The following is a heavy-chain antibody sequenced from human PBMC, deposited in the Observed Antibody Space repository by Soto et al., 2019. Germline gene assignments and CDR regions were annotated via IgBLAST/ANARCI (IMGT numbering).Heavy chain of an antibody. Sequence: GGSLRLSCAASGFTFSDYYMSWIRQAPGKGLEWVSYISSSSSYTNYADSVKGRFTISRDNAKNSLYLQMNSLRAEDTAVYYCARGPRFSSTSRPYYFDYWGQGTLVTVSS. CDR2: ISSSSSYT. J-gene: IGHJ4*02. CDR1: GFTFSDYY. CDR3: ARGPRFSSTSRPYYFDY. V-gene: IGHV3-11*06. D-gene: IGHD2-2*01.